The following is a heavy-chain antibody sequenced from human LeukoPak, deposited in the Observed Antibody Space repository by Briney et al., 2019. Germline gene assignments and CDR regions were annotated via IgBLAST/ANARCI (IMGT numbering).Heavy chain of an antibody. V-gene: IGHV3-15*01. J-gene: IGHJ4*02. D-gene: IGHD3-10*01. CDR1: GFTVSNAW. CDR2: IKSKSDGGTT. Sequence: GGSLRLSCAASGFTVSNAWMSWVRQAPGKGLEWVGRIKSKSDGGTTDYAAPVKGRFTISRDESKNTLYLQMSNLKTEDTAVYYCAKRYYGSGNYDPLFEYWGQGTLVTVSS. CDR3: AKRYYGSGNYDPLFEY.